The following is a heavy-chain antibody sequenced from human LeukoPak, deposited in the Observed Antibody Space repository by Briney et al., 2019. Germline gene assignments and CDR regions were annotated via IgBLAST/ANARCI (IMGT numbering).Heavy chain of an antibody. CDR1: GFTFSNYF. CDR2: INPDGTNT. V-gene: IGHV3-74*03. J-gene: IGHJ5*02. Sequence: GGSLRLSCAASGFTFSNYFMHWVRQAPGRGLVWVSRINPDGTNTMYAGSVKGRFTIFRDNAKNILYLQMNSLRDDDTAVYYCARRVDATRWFDPWGQGTLVTVSS. D-gene: IGHD2-15*01. CDR3: ARRVDATRWFDP.